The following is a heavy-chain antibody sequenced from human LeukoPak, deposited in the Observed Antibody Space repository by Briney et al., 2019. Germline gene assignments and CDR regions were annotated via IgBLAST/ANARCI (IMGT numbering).Heavy chain of an antibody. CDR2: IRYDGSNK. J-gene: IGHJ4*02. Sequence: GGSLRLSCAASGFTFSSYGMHWVRQAPGKGLEWVAFIRYDGSNKYYADSVKGRFTTSRDNSMNTLYLQMNSLRAEDTAVYYCAKDNYYGSGSYSYDYWGQGTLVTVSS. V-gene: IGHV3-30*02. D-gene: IGHD3-10*01. CDR3: AKDNYYGSGSYSYDY. CDR1: GFTFSSYG.